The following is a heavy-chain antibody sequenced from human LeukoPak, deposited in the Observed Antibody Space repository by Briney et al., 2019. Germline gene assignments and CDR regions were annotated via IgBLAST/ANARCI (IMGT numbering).Heavy chain of an antibody. CDR2: ISSSSSCI. D-gene: IGHD3-16*01. CDR1: GGSFSGYY. J-gene: IGHJ3*02. CDR3: AKDGEVGAFDI. V-gene: IGHV3-21*04. Sequence: ETLSLTCAVYGGSFSGYYWSWIRQPPGKGLEWVSSISSSSSCIYYADSVKGRFTISRDNAKNSLYLQMNSLRAEDMALYYCAKDGEVGAFDIWGQGTMVTVSS.